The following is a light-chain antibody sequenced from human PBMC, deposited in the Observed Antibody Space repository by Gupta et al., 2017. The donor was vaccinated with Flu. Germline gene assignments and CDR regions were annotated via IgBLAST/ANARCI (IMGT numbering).Light chain of an antibody. V-gene: IGLV1-47*01. CDR3: ATWDDSLSGAV. CDR2: RND. CDR1: SSNIGSNH. J-gene: IGLJ2*01. Sequence: QSVLSQPPSASRTPWHRVTISCSGSSSNIGSNHVYWYLQLRRTAPKILNYRNDQRPSGVPNRFSGSRSGASASLAISGLRSEDEADYYCATWDDSLSGAVCGGGTKLTVL.